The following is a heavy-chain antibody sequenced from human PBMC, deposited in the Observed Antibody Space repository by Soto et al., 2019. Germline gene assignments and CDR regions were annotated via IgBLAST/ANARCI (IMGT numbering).Heavy chain of an antibody. CDR2: ISYDGTNR. D-gene: IGHD3-3*01. CDR3: AKDQSGYDHYAMDV. CDR1: GFTFSSYG. J-gene: IGHJ6*02. V-gene: IGHV3-30*18. Sequence: QVPLVESGGGVVQPGRSLRLSCAASGFTFSSYGMHWVRQAPGKGLEWVAVISYDGTNRNHADSVKGRFTISRDNSKNTLHLQMNSLISEDTAVYYCAKDQSGYDHYAMDVWGQGTAVTVSS.